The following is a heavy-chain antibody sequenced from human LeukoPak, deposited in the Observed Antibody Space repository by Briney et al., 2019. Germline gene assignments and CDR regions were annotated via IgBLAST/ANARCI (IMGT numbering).Heavy chain of an antibody. V-gene: IGHV3-66*01. CDR1: GFTVSSNY. Sequence: GGSLRLSCTVSGFTVSSNYMSWVRQAPGKGLEWVSVIFGGDSTYYADSVRGRFTISRDNSKNTRYLQMNSLRAEDTAVYYCSREIGSYPYYDYWGQGILVTVSS. J-gene: IGHJ4*02. CDR2: IFGGDST. CDR3: SREIGSYPYYDY. D-gene: IGHD1-26*01.